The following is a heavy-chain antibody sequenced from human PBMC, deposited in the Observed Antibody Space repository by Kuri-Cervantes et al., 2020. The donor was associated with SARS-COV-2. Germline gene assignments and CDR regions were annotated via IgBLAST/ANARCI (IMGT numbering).Heavy chain of an antibody. Sequence: GESLKISCAASGFTFSNAWRNWVRQAPGKGLEWVGRIKSKTDGGTTDYAAPEKGRFTISRDDSKNTLYLQMNSLKTEDTAVYYCTTDHYSNYQEVVYYYYGMDVWGQGTTVTVSS. CDR1: GFTFSNAW. D-gene: IGHD4-11*01. CDR3: TTDHYSNYQEVVYYYYGMDV. CDR2: IKSKTDGGTT. V-gene: IGHV3-15*07. J-gene: IGHJ6*02.